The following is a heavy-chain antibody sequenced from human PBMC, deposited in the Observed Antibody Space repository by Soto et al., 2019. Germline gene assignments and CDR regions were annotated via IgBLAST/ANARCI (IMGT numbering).Heavy chain of an antibody. CDR3: ARVVMDYGMDV. Sequence: TWGSLRLSCAASDFTFSSYSMNWVRQAPGKGLEWVSSISSSSSYIYYADSVEGRFTISRDNAKNSLYLQMNSLRAEDTDVYYCARVVMDYGMDVWGKGTTVTVSS. D-gene: IGHD2-8*01. V-gene: IGHV3-21*01. CDR2: ISSSSSYI. CDR1: DFTFSSYS. J-gene: IGHJ6*04.